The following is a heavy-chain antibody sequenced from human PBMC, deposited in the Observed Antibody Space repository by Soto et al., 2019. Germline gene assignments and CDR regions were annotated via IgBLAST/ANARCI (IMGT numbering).Heavy chain of an antibody. CDR1: GFTFNNFA. CDR3: AKDRFNGDYASYFDS. J-gene: IGHJ4*02. Sequence: EVQLLESGGGLVQPGGSLRLSCAASGFTFNNFAMDWVRQAPGKGLEWVAGLSGSGSSTYYANSVKGRFIISRDNSKNTLYLQMQSLRAEDTAIYYCAKDRFNGDYASYFDSWGQGTLVTVSS. CDR2: LSGSGSST. V-gene: IGHV3-23*01. D-gene: IGHD4-17*01.